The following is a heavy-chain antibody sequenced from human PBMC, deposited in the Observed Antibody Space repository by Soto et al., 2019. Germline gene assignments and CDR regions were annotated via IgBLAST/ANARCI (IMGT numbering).Heavy chain of an antibody. CDR3: ARFYYDSSGYLPSPYYYYYGMDV. Sequence: GGSLRISCAASGFTFSSYALSWVRQAPGKGLEWVSIIGDSGGSTFYADSVKGRCTISRDNSKNTLYLQMNSLRAEDTAVYYCARFYYDSSGYLPSPYYYYYGMDVWGQGTTVTVSS. D-gene: IGHD3-22*01. V-gene: IGHV3-23*01. CDR1: GFTFSSYA. J-gene: IGHJ6*02. CDR2: IGDSGGST.